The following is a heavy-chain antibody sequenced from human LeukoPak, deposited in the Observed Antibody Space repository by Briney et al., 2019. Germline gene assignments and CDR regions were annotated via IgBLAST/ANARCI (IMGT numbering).Heavy chain of an antibody. D-gene: IGHD1-26*01. Sequence: SGPTLVNPTQTLTLTCSFSGFSLSTSGMCVSWIRQPPGKALEWLARIDWDDDKSYSTSLRTRLSISKDTSKNQVVLTMTNMDPVDTATYYCVRIGYSGSWERYFDYWGQGTLVTVSS. J-gene: IGHJ4*02. V-gene: IGHV2-70*11. CDR3: VRIGYSGSWERYFDY. CDR1: GFSLSTSGMC. CDR2: IDWDDDK.